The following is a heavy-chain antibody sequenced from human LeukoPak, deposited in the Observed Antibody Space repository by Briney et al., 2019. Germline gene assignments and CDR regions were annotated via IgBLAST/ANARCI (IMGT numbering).Heavy chain of an antibody. CDR1: GGSISSYY. CDR3: ARDTLGAKAL. CDR2: IYYSGST. Sequence: SETLSLTCTVSGGSISSYYWSWIRQPPGKGLEWIGYIYYSGSTNYNPSLKSRVTISVDTSKIQFSLKLSSVTAADTAVYYCARDTLGAKALWGQGTLVTVSS. J-gene: IGHJ4*02. V-gene: IGHV4-59*01. D-gene: IGHD1-26*01.